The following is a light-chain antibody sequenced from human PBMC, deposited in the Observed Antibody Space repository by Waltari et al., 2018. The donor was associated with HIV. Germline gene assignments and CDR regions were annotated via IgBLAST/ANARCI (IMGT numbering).Light chain of an antibody. J-gene: IGLJ3*02. V-gene: IGLV3-21*04. CDR2: YNS. CDR3: QVWDSSNEHVV. Sequence: SYVLTQPPSVSVAPGAAAPLPCGAWHLGGKSVHWYKQQPGQAPGLVTRYNSDRPSGITDRISGSNSGHTATLTITSVEAGDEATYYCQVWDSSNEHVVFGGGTELTVL. CDR1: HLGGKS.